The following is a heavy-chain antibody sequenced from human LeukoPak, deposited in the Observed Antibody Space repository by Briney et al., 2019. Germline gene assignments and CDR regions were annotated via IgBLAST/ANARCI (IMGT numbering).Heavy chain of an antibody. CDR2: ISTYNDNT. J-gene: IGHJ4*02. Sequence: GASLKVSCKASGYTFNSYGISWVRQAPGQGLEWMGWISTYNDNTNYAQKLQGRVTMTTDTSTSTAYMELRSLRSDDTAVYYCARGGFGEPFDYWGQGTLVTVSS. CDR1: GYTFNSYG. V-gene: IGHV1-18*01. D-gene: IGHD3-10*01. CDR3: ARGGFGEPFDY.